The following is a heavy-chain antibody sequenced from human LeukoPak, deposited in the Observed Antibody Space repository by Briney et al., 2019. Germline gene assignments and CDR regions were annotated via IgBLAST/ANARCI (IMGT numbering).Heavy chain of an antibody. CDR1: GYSFTTYW. CDR3: ARPLNTVTTKGDAFDI. CDR2: IYPGDSDT. J-gene: IGHJ3*02. D-gene: IGHD4-17*01. Sequence: GESLKISCRGSGYSFTTYWIAWVRQMPGKGLEWMGLIYPGDSDTRYSPSFQGQVTISADKSISTAYLQWSSLKASDTAMYYCARPLNTVTTKGDAFDIWGQGTMVTVSS. V-gene: IGHV5-51*01.